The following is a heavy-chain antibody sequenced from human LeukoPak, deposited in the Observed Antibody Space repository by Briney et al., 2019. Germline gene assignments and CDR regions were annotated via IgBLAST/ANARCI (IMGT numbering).Heavy chain of an antibody. CDR2: ISSTSSTI. CDR3: ARFLGRITISGVVPYGMDV. D-gene: IGHD3-3*01. CDR1: GFTFSSYS. V-gene: IGHV3-48*01. J-gene: IGHJ6*02. Sequence: GGSLRLSCAASGFTFSSYSMNWVRQAPGKGLEWLSYISSTSSTIYYADSVKGRFTISRDNAKNSLYLQMNSLRGEDTAVYYCARFLGRITISGVVPYGMDVWGQGTTVTVSS.